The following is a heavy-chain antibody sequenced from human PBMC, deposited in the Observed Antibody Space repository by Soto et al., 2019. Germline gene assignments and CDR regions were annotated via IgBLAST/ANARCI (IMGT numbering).Heavy chain of an antibody. Sequence: PGGSLRLSCIASGSTFGDYAMSWFRQAPGKGLEWVGFIRSKVYGGTTEYAASVKGRFTISRDDSISIAYLQMNSLKTEDTAVYYCTSTIFGVVIPGGYYYGMDVWGQGTTVTVSS. D-gene: IGHD3-3*01. CDR3: TSTIFGVVIPGGYYYGMDV. CDR1: GSTFGDYA. J-gene: IGHJ6*02. V-gene: IGHV3-49*03. CDR2: IRSKVYGGTT.